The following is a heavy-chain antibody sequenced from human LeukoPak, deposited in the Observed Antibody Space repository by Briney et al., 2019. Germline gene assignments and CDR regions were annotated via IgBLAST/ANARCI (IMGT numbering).Heavy chain of an antibody. CDR1: GYSFTSYW. D-gene: IGHD2-2*01. V-gene: IGHV5-10-1*01. CDR3: ARRQGCSSTSCPPDS. Sequence: GESLKISCKGSGYSFTSYWITWVRQMPGKGLEWMGTIDPGDSYTKYSPSFQGHVTISADKSINTAYLQWSSLKASDTAMYYCARRQGCSSTSCPPDSWGQGTLVTVSS. CDR2: IDPGDSYT. J-gene: IGHJ4*02.